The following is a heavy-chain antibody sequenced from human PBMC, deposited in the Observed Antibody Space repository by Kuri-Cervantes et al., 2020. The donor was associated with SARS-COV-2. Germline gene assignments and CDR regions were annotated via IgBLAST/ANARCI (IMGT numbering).Heavy chain of an antibody. CDR2: IFYRGST. V-gene: IGHV4-59*01. Sequence: SETLSPTCPVAAGSISGNYWSWNRQLPGKGRGWIGDIFYRGSTNYNPSLKSRVTISVATSKNQFSQKLNSVTAADTAVYYCTGGIFGIFFREWGRGILVTVSS. D-gene: IGHD3-3*01. CDR1: AGSISGNY. CDR3: TGGIFGIFFRE. J-gene: IGHJ4*01.